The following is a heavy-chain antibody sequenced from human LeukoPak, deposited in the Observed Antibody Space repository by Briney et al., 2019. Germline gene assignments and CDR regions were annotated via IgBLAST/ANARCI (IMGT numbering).Heavy chain of an antibody. D-gene: IGHD6-13*01. J-gene: IGHJ4*02. CDR2: IGYDGRDN. CDR3: AKIAAAGTYFDY. Sequence: AGGSLRLSCVASGFTFRSYGMHWVRQAPGKGLEWVAFIGYDGRDNFNADSVKARFTISRDNSKNTVDLQMISLRAEDTAVYYCAKIAAAGTYFDYWGQGTLVTVSS. V-gene: IGHV3-30*02. CDR1: GFTFRSYG.